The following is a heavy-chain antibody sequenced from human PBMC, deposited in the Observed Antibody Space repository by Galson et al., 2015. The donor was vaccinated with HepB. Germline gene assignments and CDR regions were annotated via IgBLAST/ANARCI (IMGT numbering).Heavy chain of an antibody. D-gene: IGHD3-10*01. CDR1: GFPFSNYA. CDR2: ILHDAHNR. Sequence: SLRLSCAASGFPFSNYAMHWVRQTPGQGLEWMTVILHDAHNRYYADSVEGRFTVSRDNSKNTVYLQRNSLRPEDTAMYYCARRAGASGGFSFDYWGQGSLVTVSS. J-gene: IGHJ4*02. V-gene: IGHV3-30*04. CDR3: ARRAGASGGFSFDY.